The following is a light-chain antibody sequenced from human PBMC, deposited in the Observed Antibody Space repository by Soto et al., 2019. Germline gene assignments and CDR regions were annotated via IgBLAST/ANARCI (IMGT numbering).Light chain of an antibody. CDR2: KAS. CDR3: QKYNSAPLT. CDR1: QSISSW. J-gene: IGKJ4*01. V-gene: IGKV1-5*03. Sequence: DIQRTQYPSTLSSSVGDRVTITCRASQSISSWLAWYQQKPGKAPNLLIYKASGLGNGVPSRFSGSGSGTDFTLTISSLQPEDFATYYCQKYNSAPLTFGGGTKVDIK.